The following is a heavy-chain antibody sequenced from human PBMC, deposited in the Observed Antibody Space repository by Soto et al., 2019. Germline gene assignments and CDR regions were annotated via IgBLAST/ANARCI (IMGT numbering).Heavy chain of an antibody. J-gene: IGHJ4*02. V-gene: IGHV3-23*01. Sequence: EVQLLESGGGLVQPGGSLRLSCAASGFTFSSYAMSWVRQAPGKGLEWVSAISGSGGSTYYADSVKGRFTISRDNSKNTLYLQMNSLRAEDTAVYYCAKDYGRLIVVVITGQPNGYFDYWGQGTLVTVSS. CDR2: ISGSGGST. CDR1: GFTFSSYA. CDR3: AKDYGRLIVVVITGQPNGYFDY. D-gene: IGHD3-22*01.